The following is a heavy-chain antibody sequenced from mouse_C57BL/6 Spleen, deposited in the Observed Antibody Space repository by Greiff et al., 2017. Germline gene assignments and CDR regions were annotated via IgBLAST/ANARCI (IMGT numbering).Heavy chain of an antibody. V-gene: IGHV1-63*01. CDR2: IYPGGGYT. CDR1: GYTFTNYW. D-gene: IGHD1-1*01. J-gene: IGHJ4*01. Sequence: QVQLQQSGAELVRPGTSVKMSCKASGYTFTNYWIGWAKQRPGHGLEWIGDIYPGGGYTNYNEKFKGKATLTADKSSSTAYMQFSSLTSEDSAIYYCARSDYYGSSPRAMDYWGQGTSVTVSS. CDR3: ARSDYYGSSPRAMDY.